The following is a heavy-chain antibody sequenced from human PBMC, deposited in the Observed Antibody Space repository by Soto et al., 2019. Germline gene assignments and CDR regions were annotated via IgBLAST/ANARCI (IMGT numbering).Heavy chain of an antibody. V-gene: IGHV1-58*01. Sequence: SVKVSCKASGFTFTSSAVQWVRQARGQRLEWIGWIVVGSGNTNYAQKFQERVTITRDMSTSTAYMELSSLRSEDTAVYYCAADGYDYSNYDYYYGMDVWGQGTPVTVSS. J-gene: IGHJ6*02. CDR1: GFTFTSSA. D-gene: IGHD4-4*01. CDR3: AADGYDYSNYDYYYGMDV. CDR2: IVVGSGNT.